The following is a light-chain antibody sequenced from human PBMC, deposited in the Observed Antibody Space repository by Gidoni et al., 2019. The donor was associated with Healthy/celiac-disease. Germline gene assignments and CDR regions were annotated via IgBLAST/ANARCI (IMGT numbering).Light chain of an antibody. CDR3: QQSYSNPNT. J-gene: IGKJ5*01. Sequence: DILMTHSPSSLSASVGDRVTITCRASQSISSYLDWYQQKPGKAPKLLIYAASSLQSGVPSKFSGSGSGTDFTLSISSLQPEDFATYYCQQSYSNPNTFGQGTRLEIK. V-gene: IGKV1-39*01. CDR2: AAS. CDR1: QSISSY.